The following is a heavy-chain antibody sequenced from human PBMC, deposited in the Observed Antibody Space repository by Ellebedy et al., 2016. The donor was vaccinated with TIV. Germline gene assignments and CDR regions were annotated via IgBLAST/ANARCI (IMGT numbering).Heavy chain of an antibody. Sequence: PGGSLRLSFAASGFTFSSYWMSWVRKAPGKGLEWVANIKQDGSETYYVDSVKGRFTISRDNAKNSLYLQMNSLRAEDTAVYYWARDEEYYEILTGYYSGWFDPWGQGTLVTVSS. V-gene: IGHV3-7*01. CDR1: GFTFSSYW. CDR3: ARDEEYYEILTGYYSGWFDP. J-gene: IGHJ5*02. CDR2: IKQDGSET. D-gene: IGHD3-9*01.